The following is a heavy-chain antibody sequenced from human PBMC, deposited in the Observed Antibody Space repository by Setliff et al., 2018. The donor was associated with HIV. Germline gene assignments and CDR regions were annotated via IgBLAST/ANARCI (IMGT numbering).Heavy chain of an antibody. CDR3: ARAVASKNIRGEYYFDY. V-gene: IGHV1-46*01. CDR1: GYTFSDYG. Sequence: ASVKVSCKAAGYTFSDYGIAWVRQAPGQGLEYMGIINPSDGTTDYTQKFQDRVTMTSDTSTSTVYMELSSLRSEDTAVYYCARAVASKNIRGEYYFDYWGQGTLVTVSS. CDR2: INPSDGTT. D-gene: IGHD3-16*01. J-gene: IGHJ4*02.